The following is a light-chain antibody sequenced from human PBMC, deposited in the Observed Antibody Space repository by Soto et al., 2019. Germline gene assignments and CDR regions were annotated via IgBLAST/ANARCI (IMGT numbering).Light chain of an antibody. Sequence: QAVVTQEPSLTVSPGGTVPLTCGSSTGAVTSGHYPYWFQQKPGQAPRTLIYDTSNKHSWTPARFSGSLLGGKAALTLSGAQPEDEAEYYCLLSYSGARHVFGGGTQLTVL. V-gene: IGLV7-46*01. CDR1: TGAVTSGHY. CDR3: LLSYSGARHV. J-gene: IGLJ7*01. CDR2: DTS.